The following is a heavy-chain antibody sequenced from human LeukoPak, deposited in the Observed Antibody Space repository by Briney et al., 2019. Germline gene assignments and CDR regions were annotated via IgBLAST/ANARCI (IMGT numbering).Heavy chain of an antibody. J-gene: IGHJ6*02. Sequence: SETLSLTCAVYGGSFSGYYWSWIRQPPGKGLEWIGEINHSGSTNYNPSLKSRVTISVDTSKNQFSLKLSSVTAADTAVYYCAETQYYDFWSGYSPSGMDVWGQGTTVTVSS. CDR1: GGSFSGYY. CDR2: INHSGST. CDR3: AETQYYDFWSGYSPSGMDV. V-gene: IGHV4-34*01. D-gene: IGHD3-3*01.